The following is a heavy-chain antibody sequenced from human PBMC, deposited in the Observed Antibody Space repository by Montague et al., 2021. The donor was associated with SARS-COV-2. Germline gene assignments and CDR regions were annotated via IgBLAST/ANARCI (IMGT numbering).Heavy chain of an antibody. V-gene: IGHV4-31*03. CDR1: GGSISSGGYY. J-gene: IGHJ4*02. D-gene: IGHD4-17*01. CDR3: ARDGRRTTVTPRGVITLHYFDY. Sequence: TLSLTCTVSGGSISSGGYYWSWIRQHPGKGLEWIGYIYYSGSTYYNPSLKSRVTISVDTSKNQFSLKLSSVTAADTAVYYCARDGRRTTVTPRGVITLHYFDYWGQGTLVTLSS. CDR2: IYYSGST.